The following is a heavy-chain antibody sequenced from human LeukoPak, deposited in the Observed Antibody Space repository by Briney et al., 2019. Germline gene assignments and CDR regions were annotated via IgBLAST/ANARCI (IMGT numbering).Heavy chain of an antibody. CDR1: GGSISSGGYY. D-gene: IGHD2-2*01. CDR2: IYYSGST. Sequence: SQTLSLTCTVSGGSISSGGYYWSWIRQHPGKGLEWIGYIYYSGSTYYNPSLKSRVTIPVDTSKNQFSLKLSSVTAADTAVYYCASTLGAVVVPAARPHWYFDLWGRGTLVTVSS. CDR3: ASTLGAVVVPAARPHWYFDL. J-gene: IGHJ2*01. V-gene: IGHV4-31*03.